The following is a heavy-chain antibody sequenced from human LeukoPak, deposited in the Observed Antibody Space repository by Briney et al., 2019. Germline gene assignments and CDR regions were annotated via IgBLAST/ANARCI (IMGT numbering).Heavy chain of an antibody. D-gene: IGHD1-26*01. V-gene: IGHV4-34*01. CDR2: INHSGST. Sequence: SETLSLTCAVYGGSFSGYYWSWIRQPPGKGLEWLGEINHSGSTNYNPSLKSRVTISVDTSKNQFSLKLSSVTAADTAVYYCARRSLIRGPRVGWFDPWGQGTLVTVSS. CDR3: ARRSLIRGPRVGWFDP. J-gene: IGHJ5*02. CDR1: GGSFSGYY.